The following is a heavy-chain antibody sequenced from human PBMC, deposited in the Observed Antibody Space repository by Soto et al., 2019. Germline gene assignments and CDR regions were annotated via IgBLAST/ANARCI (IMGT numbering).Heavy chain of an antibody. CDR3: ASSHAGAHITAAVH. J-gene: IGHJ4*02. CDR1: GGSISSGGYS. V-gene: IGHV4-30-2*01. Sequence: QLQLQESGSGLVKPSQTLSLTCAVSGGSISSGGYSWSWIRQPPGKGLEWIGYIYHSGSTYYNPSLKSRVPISVDTSKNQFALKLSSVTAADTAVYYCASSHAGAHITAAVHWGQGTLVTGSS. D-gene: IGHD6-13*01. CDR2: IYHSGST.